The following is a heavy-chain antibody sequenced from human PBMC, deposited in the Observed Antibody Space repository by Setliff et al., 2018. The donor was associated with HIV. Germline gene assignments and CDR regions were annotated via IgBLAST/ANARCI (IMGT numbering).Heavy chain of an antibody. Sequence: SVKVSCKASGDIPRHYGFNWVRQAPGQGLEWVGSVIPVFGEPHYAQRFQGRVTITADRSSNTAYMEIRSLRSDDTATYYCGRGVLYGLSEYWGPGSLVTVSS. V-gene: IGHV1-69*13. J-gene: IGHJ4*02. D-gene: IGHD3-10*01. CDR2: VIPVFGEP. CDR1: GDIPRHYG. CDR3: GRGVLYGLSEY.